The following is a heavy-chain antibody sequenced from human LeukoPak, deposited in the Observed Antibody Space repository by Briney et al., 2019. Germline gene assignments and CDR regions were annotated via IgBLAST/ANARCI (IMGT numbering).Heavy chain of an antibody. Sequence: GGSLRLSCAASGLSVSINYMSWVRQAPGKGLEWGSVIYSGGTTDYVDSVKGRFTISRDNSKNTLFLQMNSLRAEDTAVYYCARVPGAYGSGTYYVWGQGTRVTVSS. V-gene: IGHV3-53*01. CDR3: ARVPGAYGSGTYYV. D-gene: IGHD3-10*01. CDR2: IYSGGTT. J-gene: IGHJ4*02. CDR1: GLSVSINY.